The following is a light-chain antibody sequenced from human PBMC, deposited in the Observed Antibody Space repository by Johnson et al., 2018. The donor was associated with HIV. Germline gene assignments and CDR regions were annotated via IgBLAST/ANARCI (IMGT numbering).Light chain of an antibody. Sequence: QSVLTQPPSVSAAPGQKVTISCSGSSYNIGNNYVSWYQQLPGTAPKLLIYENNKRPPGIPDRFSGSTSGTSATLGITGLQTGDEADYYCGTWDSSLSAYVFGSGTKVTVL. CDR1: SYNIGNNY. J-gene: IGLJ1*01. CDR3: GTWDSSLSAYV. CDR2: ENN. V-gene: IGLV1-51*02.